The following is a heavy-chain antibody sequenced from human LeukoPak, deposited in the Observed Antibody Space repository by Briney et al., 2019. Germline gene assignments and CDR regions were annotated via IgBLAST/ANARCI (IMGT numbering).Heavy chain of an antibody. D-gene: IGHD4-23*01. V-gene: IGHV4-39*02. CDR3: GREQTPFDY. Sequence: SETLSLTCTVSGDSISSSNNYWGWLRQPPGKGLEGIGSIYYSGTTYYKPSLKSRVTISVDTSKNQFSLKLTSVTAADTAVYYCGREQTPFDYWGQGTLVTVSS. CDR1: GDSISSSNNY. CDR2: IYYSGTT. J-gene: IGHJ4*02.